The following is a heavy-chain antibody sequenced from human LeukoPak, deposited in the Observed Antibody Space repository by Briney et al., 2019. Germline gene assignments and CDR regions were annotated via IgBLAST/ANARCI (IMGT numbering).Heavy chain of an antibody. J-gene: IGHJ4*02. Sequence: GGSLRLSCAGTGFKFSDKAMHWVRQAPGKGLEWVAVISYDGSNQNYADSVKGRFTISRDNSKNTLYLQMNSLRAEDTALYYCAKGLERESRLDSWGQGTLVTVSS. V-gene: IGHV3-30*18. D-gene: IGHD1-1*01. CDR3: AKGLERESRLDS. CDR2: ISYDGSNQ. CDR1: GFKFSDKA.